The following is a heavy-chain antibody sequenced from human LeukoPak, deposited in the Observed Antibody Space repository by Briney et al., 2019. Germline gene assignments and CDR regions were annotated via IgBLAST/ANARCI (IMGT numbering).Heavy chain of an antibody. D-gene: IGHD3-3*01. J-gene: IGHJ6*03. CDR2: ISDSGGGT. Sequence: GGSLRLSCAASGFTFSSYWMSWVRQAPGKGLEWVSGISDSGGGTKHADSVKGRFTISRDNSKNTLYLQMNSLRAEDTAVYYCAKIGRSYDFWTGYYEEEVDYMDVWGKGTTVTVSS. V-gene: IGHV3-23*01. CDR3: AKIGRSYDFWTGYYEEEVDYMDV. CDR1: GFTFSSYW.